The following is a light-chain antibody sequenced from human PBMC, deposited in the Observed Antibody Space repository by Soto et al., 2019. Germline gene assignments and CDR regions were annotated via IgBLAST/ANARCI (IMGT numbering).Light chain of an antibody. CDR3: QQYNSYYLWT. CDR2: DAS. CDR1: QSISSW. V-gene: IGKV1-5*01. Sequence: DIQMTQSPSTLSASVGDRVTIACRASQSISSWLAWYQQKPGKAPKLLIYDASSLETGVPSRFSGSGSGTEFTLTISSLQPDDFANYYCQQYNSYYLWTFGQGTKVDI. J-gene: IGKJ1*01.